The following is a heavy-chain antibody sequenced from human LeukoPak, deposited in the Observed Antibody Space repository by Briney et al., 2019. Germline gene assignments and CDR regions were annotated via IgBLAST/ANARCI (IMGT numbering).Heavy chain of an antibody. Sequence: ASVKVSCKASGYTFTSYDINWVRQATGQGLEWMGWMNPNSGNTGYAQKFQGRVTMTRNTSISTAYMELSSLRSEDTAVYYCARGAGSSWYSNYYYMDVWGKGTTVTISS. J-gene: IGHJ6*03. D-gene: IGHD6-13*01. CDR1: GYTFTSYD. CDR3: ARGAGSSWYSNYYYMDV. CDR2: MNPNSGNT. V-gene: IGHV1-8*01.